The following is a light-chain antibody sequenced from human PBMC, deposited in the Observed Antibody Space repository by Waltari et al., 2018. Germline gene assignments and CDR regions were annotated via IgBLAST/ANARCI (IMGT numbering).Light chain of an antibody. CDR1: QNINTY. CDR3: QQSYTTPRT. J-gene: IGKJ2*01. CDR2: ATS. Sequence: DIQMTQSPSSLSASVGDRVTITCRASQNINTYLHWYQQKVGRAPKLLIYATSSLQSGVPSRFSGSGSGTHFTLTINSLQPEDFATYSCQQSYTTPRTFGQGTNLEIK. V-gene: IGKV1-39*01.